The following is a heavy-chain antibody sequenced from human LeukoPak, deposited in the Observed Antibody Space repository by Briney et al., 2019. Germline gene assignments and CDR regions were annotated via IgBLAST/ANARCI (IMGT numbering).Heavy chain of an antibody. CDR3: AKDSYPYLYHYGMDV. CDR2: ISEDGGGT. V-gene: IGHV3-43*02. D-gene: IGHD2-15*01. CDR1: GFSFDDYA. Sequence: PGGSLRLSCAASGFSFDDYAMHWVRQAPGKGLEWVSLISEDGGGTHYADSVKGRFTISRDNSRKSLYLQMNSLRSEDTALYYCAKDSYPYLYHYGMDVWGQGTTVTVS. J-gene: IGHJ6*02.